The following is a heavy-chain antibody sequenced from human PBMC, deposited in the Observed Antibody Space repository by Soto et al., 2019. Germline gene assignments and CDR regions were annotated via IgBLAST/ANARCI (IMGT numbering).Heavy chain of an antibody. V-gene: IGHV4-59*01. CDR2: IYYSGST. CDR1: GGSISSYY. Sequence: PSETLSLTCTVSGGSISSYYWSWIRQPPGKGLEWIGYIYYSGSTNYNPSLKSRVTIPVDTSKNQFSLKLSSVTAADTAVYYCARLRLTGYYGPCDYWGQGTLVTVSS. J-gene: IGHJ4*02. CDR3: ARLRLTGYYGPCDY. D-gene: IGHD3-9*01.